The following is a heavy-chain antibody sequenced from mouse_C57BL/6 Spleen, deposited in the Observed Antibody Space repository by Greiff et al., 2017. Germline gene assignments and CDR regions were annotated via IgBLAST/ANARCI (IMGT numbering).Heavy chain of an antibody. D-gene: IGHD2-3*01. Sequence: QVQLKESGPGLVAPSQSLSISCTVSGFSLTSYCVDWVRQPPGKGLEWLGVIWGGGSTNYNSAHMSRLSIRKDNAKNQVFLKMNRLQTDDTAMYYCANRDGYYDWFAYWGQGTLVTVSA. J-gene: IGHJ3*01. V-gene: IGHV2-9*01. CDR1: GFSLTSYC. CDR3: ANRDGYYDWFAY. CDR2: IWGGGST.